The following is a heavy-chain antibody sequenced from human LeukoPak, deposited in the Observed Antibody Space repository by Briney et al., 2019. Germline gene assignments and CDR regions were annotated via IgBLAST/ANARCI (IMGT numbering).Heavy chain of an antibody. J-gene: IGHJ5*02. CDR1: GFTFSSYS. D-gene: IGHD4-17*01. CDR2: ISSSSSYI. V-gene: IGHV3-21*01. CDR3: AKSVGYGDYDWFEP. Sequence: GGSLRVSCAASGFTFSSYSMNCVRQAPGKGLEWVSAISSSSSYIYYADSVKGRFTISRDNSKNTLYLQMNSLRAEDTAVYYCAKSVGYGDYDWFEPWGQGTLVTVSS.